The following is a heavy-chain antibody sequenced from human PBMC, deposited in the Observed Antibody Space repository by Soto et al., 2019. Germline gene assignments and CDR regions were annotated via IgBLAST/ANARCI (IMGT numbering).Heavy chain of an antibody. D-gene: IGHD3-10*01. J-gene: IGHJ6*02. CDR1: GFTFDDYT. CDR3: AKDEGPYGSGPYGMDV. V-gene: IGHV3-43*01. CDR2: ISWDGGST. Sequence: PGGSLRLSCAASGFTFDDYTMHWVRQAPGKGLEWVSLISWDGGSTYYADSVKGRFTISRDNSKNSLYLQMNSLRTEDTALYYCAKDEGPYGSGPYGMDVWGQGTTVTVSS.